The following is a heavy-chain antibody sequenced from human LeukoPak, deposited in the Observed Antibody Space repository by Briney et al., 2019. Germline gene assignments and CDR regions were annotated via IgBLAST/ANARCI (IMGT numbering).Heavy chain of an antibody. V-gene: IGHV3-21*01. D-gene: IGHD4-17*01. J-gene: IGHJ4*02. CDR3: ARSSDYGDYEAFDY. Sequence: GGSLRLSCAASGFTCSSYSMNWVRHAPGKGLEWVSSISSSSSYIYSADSVKGRFTISRDNAKNSLYLQMSSLRAEDTAVYYCARSSDYGDYEAFDYWGQGTLVTVSS. CDR1: GFTCSSYS. CDR2: ISSSSSYI.